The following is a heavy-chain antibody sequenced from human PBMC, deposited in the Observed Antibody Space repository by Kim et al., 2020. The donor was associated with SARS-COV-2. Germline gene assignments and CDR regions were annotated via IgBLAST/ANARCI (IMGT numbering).Heavy chain of an antibody. D-gene: IGHD2-21*02. V-gene: IGHV3-30*02. J-gene: IGHJ4*02. CDR3: AKRLLPGGPLGG. Sequence: YYADSVKGRFTISRDNSKNTLYLQMNSLRAEDTAVYYCAKRLLPGGPLGGWGQGTLVTVSS.